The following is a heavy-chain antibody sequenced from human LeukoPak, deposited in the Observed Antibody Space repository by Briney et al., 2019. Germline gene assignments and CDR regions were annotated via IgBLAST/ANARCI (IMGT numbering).Heavy chain of an antibody. CDR3: ARGRLARGDYDILTHPESPWWFDP. D-gene: IGHD3-9*01. Sequence: SETLSLTCTVSGGSISSGDYYWSWIRQPPGKGLERIGYIYYSGSTYYNPALKSRVTITVDTSKTQSSPKLSSSTAAYTAVYYCARGRLARGDYDILTHPESPWWFDPWGQGTLVTVSS. J-gene: IGHJ5*02. CDR1: GGSISSGDYY. CDR2: IYYSGST. V-gene: IGHV4-30-4*01.